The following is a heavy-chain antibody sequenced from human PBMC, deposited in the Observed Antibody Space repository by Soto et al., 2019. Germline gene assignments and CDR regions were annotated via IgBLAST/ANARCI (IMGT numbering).Heavy chain of an antibody. Sequence: GGSLRLSCAASGFTFSSYGMHWVRQAPGKGLEWVAVISYDGSNKYYADSVKGRFTISRDNSKNTLYLQMNSLRAEDTAVYYCAKGLLKPSQVGDYWLAFAPYYYYGMDVWGQGTTVTVSS. CDR1: GFTFSSYG. V-gene: IGHV3-30*18. J-gene: IGHJ6*02. D-gene: IGHD4-17*01. CDR3: AKGLLKPSQVGDYWLAFAPYYYYGMDV. CDR2: ISYDGSNK.